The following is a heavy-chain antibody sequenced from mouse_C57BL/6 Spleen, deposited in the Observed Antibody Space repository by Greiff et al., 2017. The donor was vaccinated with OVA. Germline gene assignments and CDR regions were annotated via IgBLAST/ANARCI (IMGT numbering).Heavy chain of an antibody. D-gene: IGHD1-1*01. CDR2: IDPNSGGT. J-gene: IGHJ4*01. CDR1: GYTFTSYW. Sequence: QVQLQQPGAELVKPGASVKLSCKASGYTFTSYWLPWVKQRPGRGLEWIGRIDPNSGGTKYSEKFKSKATLTVDPPSNTAYMPLSSLTSEYSAVYYCARGEEASSDYAMDYWGQGTSVTVSS. CDR3: ARGEEASSDYAMDY. V-gene: IGHV1-72*01.